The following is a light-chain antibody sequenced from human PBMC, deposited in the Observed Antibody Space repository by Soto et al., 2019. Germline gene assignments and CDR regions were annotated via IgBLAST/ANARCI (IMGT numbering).Light chain of an antibody. J-gene: IGKJ1*01. Sequence: DIQMTQSPSTLSASVGDRVTITCRASQSISSWLAWYQQKPGQAPKLLIYKASSLESGVPSRFSGSGSGTEFTLTISSLQPDDFATYYCQHFNNYPWTFGQGTRVPIK. CDR2: KAS. V-gene: IGKV1-5*03. CDR1: QSISSW. CDR3: QHFNNYPWT.